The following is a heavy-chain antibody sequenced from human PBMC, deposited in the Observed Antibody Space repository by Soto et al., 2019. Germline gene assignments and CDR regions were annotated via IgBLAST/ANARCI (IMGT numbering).Heavy chain of an antibody. Sequence: SETLSLTCTVSGGSISSGGYYWSWIRQHPGKGLEWIGYIYYSGSTYYNPSLKSRVTISVDTSKNQFSLKLSSVTAADTAVYYCARALRPYGSGSYQPINWFDLWGQGTLVTVSS. D-gene: IGHD3-10*01. J-gene: IGHJ5*02. V-gene: IGHV4-31*03. CDR3: ARALRPYGSGSYQPINWFDL. CDR2: IYYSGST. CDR1: GGSISSGGYY.